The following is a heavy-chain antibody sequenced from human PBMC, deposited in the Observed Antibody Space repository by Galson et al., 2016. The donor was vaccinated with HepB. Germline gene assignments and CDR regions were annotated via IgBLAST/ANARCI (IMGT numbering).Heavy chain of an antibody. CDR3: VQGSTAPVV. V-gene: IGHV3-23*01. CDR2: ISRSGDST. Sequence: SLRLSCAASGFTFSNYGMTWVRQAPGKGLEVVSSISRSGDSTDYADSVKGRFTISRDNSKNTLSLQMNSLTADDTAIYYCVQGSTAPVVWGKGTTVTVSS. CDR1: GFTFSNYG. J-gene: IGHJ6*04. D-gene: IGHD1-26*01.